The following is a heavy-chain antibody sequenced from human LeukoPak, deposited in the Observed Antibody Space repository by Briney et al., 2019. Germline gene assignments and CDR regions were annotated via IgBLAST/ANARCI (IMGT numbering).Heavy chain of an antibody. D-gene: IGHD4-17*01. Sequence: ASVKVSCKASGYTFTGYYMHWVRQAPGQGLEWVGWINPNSGGTNYAQKFQGRVTMTRDTSISTAYMELSRLRSDDTAVYYCARDTVPGGDYVGYYYYYGMVVWGQGTTVTVSS. CDR1: GYTFTGYY. V-gene: IGHV1-2*02. CDR2: INPNSGGT. J-gene: IGHJ6*02. CDR3: ARDTVPGGDYVGYYYYYGMVV.